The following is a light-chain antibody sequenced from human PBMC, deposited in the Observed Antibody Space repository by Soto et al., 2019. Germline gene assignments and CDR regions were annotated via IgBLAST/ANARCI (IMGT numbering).Light chain of an antibody. CDR2: GAS. CDR1: QSVTSNY. Sequence: DIVMTPSPATLSLSPGERVTLCCMASQSVTSNYLSWYQQKPGQAPRLLLYGASTRATGIPARFSGSGSGTDFTLTISSLQPEDFAVYYCQQRNNWPWTFGQGTKVDI. J-gene: IGKJ1*01. CDR3: QQRNNWPWT. V-gene: IGKV3D-7*01.